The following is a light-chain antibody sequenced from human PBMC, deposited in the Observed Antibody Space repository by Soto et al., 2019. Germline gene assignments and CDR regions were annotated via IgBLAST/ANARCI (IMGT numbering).Light chain of an antibody. CDR2: GAS. J-gene: IGKJ1*01. Sequence: EIVLTQSPGTLSLSPGERATLSCRASQSVSSSYLAWYQQKPGQAPRLLIYGASSRATGIPDRFSGSGSGTDFTLTISRMEPEDFAVYYCHQYGTSPRWTFGSGPQVEIK. CDR3: HQYGTSPRWT. V-gene: IGKV3-20*01. CDR1: QSVSSSY.